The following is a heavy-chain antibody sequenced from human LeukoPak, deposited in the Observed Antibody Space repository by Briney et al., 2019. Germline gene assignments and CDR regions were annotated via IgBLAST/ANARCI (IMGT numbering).Heavy chain of an antibody. CDR3: ARPIAAAGTDLGY. CDR1: GYTFTSYF. V-gene: IGHV5-51*01. CDR2: IYTGDSDA. J-gene: IGHJ4*02. D-gene: IGHD6-13*01. Sequence: GESLKISCQASGYTFTSYFIGWVRQMPGKGREWMGIIYTGDSDARYSPSFQGQVTISVDKSITTAYLQWSSLKASDTAMYYCARPIAAAGTDLGYWGQGTLVTVSS.